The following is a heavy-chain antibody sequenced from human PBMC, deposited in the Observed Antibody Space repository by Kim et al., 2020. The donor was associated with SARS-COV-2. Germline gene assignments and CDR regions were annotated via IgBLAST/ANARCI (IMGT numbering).Heavy chain of an antibody. V-gene: IGHV3-30*01. CDR3: ARDRGSYSTYFDY. J-gene: IGHJ4*02. D-gene: IGHD1-26*01. Sequence: ADSVKGRFTISRDNSKNTLYLQMNSLRAEDTAVYYCARDRGSYSTYFDYWGQGTLVTVSS.